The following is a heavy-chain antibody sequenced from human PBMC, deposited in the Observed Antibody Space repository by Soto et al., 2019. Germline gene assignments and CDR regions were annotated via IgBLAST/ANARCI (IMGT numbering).Heavy chain of an antibody. V-gene: IGHV4-31*03. CDR3: ARGSYFDWLLPIAY. J-gene: IGHJ4*02. Sequence: QVQLQESGPGLVKPSQTLSLTCTVSGGSISSGGYYWSWIRQHPGMGLEWIGYIYYSGSTYYNPSLKSRVTISVDTSKNQFSLKLSSVTAADTAVYYCARGSYFDWLLPIAYWGQGTLVTVST. CDR1: GGSISSGGYY. D-gene: IGHD3-9*01. CDR2: IYYSGST.